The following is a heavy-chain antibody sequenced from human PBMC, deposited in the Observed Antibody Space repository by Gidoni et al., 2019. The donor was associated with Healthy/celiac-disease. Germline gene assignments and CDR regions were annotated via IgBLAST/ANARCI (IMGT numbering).Heavy chain of an antibody. J-gene: IGHJ4*02. V-gene: IGHV1-18*01. CDR2: ISAYNGNT. Sequence: QVQLVQSGAEVKKPGASVNVSCTASGYTFTSYGISWVRQAPGQGLEWMGWISAYNGNTKYEQKLQGRVTMTTDTSTSTAYMELRSLRSDDTAVYYCARDSFGVVLLYYFDYWGQGTLVTVSS. CDR3: ARDSFGVVLLYYFDY. D-gene: IGHD3-3*01. CDR1: GYTFTSYG.